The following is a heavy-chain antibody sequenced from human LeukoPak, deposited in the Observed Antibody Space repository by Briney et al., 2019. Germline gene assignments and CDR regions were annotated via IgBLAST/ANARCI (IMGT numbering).Heavy chain of an antibody. CDR2: IFYKGNT. J-gene: IGHJ6*02. CDR1: GGSISGYY. Sequence: SETLSLTCTVSGGSISGYYWSWVRQPPGKGLEWIGYIFYKGNTNFNPSLKSRVTISLDTSKNQFSLKLRSVTAADTAVYYCARDLYKTIFGVVIPYGMDVWGQGTTVTVSS. D-gene: IGHD3-3*01. CDR3: ARDLYKTIFGVVIPYGMDV. V-gene: IGHV4-59*01.